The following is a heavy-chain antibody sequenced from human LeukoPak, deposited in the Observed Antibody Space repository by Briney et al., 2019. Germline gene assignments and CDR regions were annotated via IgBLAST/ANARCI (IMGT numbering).Heavy chain of an antibody. D-gene: IGHD3-10*01. V-gene: IGHV3-48*01. J-gene: IGHJ4*02. CDR2: ISSSSSTI. CDR3: AKGRGGVPFDY. CDR1: GFTFSSYS. Sequence: GGSLRLSCAASGFTFSSYSMNWVRQAPGKGLEWVSYISSSSSTIYYADSVKGRFTISRDNSKNTLSLQMNSLRAEDTAVYYCAKGRGGVPFDYWGQGTLVTVSS.